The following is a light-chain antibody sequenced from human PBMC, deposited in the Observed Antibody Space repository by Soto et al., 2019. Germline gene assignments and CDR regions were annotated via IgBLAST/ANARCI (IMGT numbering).Light chain of an antibody. CDR2: GAS. J-gene: IGKJ4*01. CDR1: QSVSSSY. Sequence: TVLTQSPGTLSLSPGERATLSCKASQSVSSSYLAWYQQKPGQAPRLLIYGASSRATGIPDRFSGSGSGTDFTLTISRLEPEDFAVYYCQQYGSSLLTFGGGTKVDIK. V-gene: IGKV3-20*01. CDR3: QQYGSSLLT.